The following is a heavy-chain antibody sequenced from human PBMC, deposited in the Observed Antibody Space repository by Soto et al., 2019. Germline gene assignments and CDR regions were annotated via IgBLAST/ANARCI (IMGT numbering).Heavy chain of an antibody. CDR3: ARAYSSSWYPDY. Sequence: SVQVSSSASRGTVKSYAITWVRQAPGQGLEWTGRSIPIFGPANYAQKLQGRVTMTTDTSTSTAYMELRSLRSDDTAVYYCARAYSSSWYPDYWRHGTLVTVSS. CDR2: SIPIFGPA. D-gene: IGHD6-13*01. J-gene: IGHJ4*01. CDR1: RGTVKSYA. V-gene: IGHV1-69*05.